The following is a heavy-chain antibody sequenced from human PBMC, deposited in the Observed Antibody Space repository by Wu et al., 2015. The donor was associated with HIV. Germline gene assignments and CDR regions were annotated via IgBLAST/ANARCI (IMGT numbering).Heavy chain of an antibody. CDR3: AATGIAVXGTYYYYYYMDV. D-gene: IGHD6-19*01. CDR2: LIPMHGTA. CDR1: GATFTSYA. J-gene: IGHJ6*03. V-gene: IGHV1-69*11. Sequence: QVQLLQSGAEVKNPGSSVRVSCKASGATFTSYALSWVRQAPGQGLEWMGRLIPMHGTANYAQKFQGRVTITADESTSTAYMDVSSLRSEDTAVYYCAATGIAVXGTYYYYYYMDVWGKGPTSPSP.